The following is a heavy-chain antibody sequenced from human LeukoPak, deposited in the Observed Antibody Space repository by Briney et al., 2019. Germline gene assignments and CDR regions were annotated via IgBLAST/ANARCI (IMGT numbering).Heavy chain of an antibody. CDR3: ARDRRSGYCSSTSCYLYDY. D-gene: IGHD2-2*01. J-gene: IGHJ4*02. CDR1: GYTFTSYG. Sequence: ASVKVSCKASGYTFTSYGISWVRQAPGQGLEWMGWISAYNGNTNYAQKLQGRVTMTTDTSTSTAYMELRSLRSDDTAVCYCARDRRSGYCSSTSCYLYDYWGQGTLVTVSS. CDR2: ISAYNGNT. V-gene: IGHV1-18*01.